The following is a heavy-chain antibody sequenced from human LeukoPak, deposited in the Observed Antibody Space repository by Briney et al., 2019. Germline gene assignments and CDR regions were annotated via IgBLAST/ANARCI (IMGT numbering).Heavy chain of an antibody. D-gene: IGHD2-8*02. CDR2: IYTSGST. V-gene: IGHV4-61*02. CDR1: GGSISSGNYQ. CDR3: AKGTGGTFYYFDY. Sequence: SQTLSLTCTVSGGSISSGNYQWTWTRQPAGKGLEWIGRIYTSGSTNYNPSLKSRVTISVDTYNTLFSLKLSSVTAADTAVYYCAKGTGGTFYYFDYWGQGTLVTVSS. J-gene: IGHJ4*02.